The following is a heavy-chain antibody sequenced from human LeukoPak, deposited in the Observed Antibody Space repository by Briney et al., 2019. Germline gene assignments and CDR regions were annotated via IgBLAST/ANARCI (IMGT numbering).Heavy chain of an antibody. V-gene: IGHV3-21*01. CDR3: ARPPGASYDFWSDYYYYMDV. J-gene: IGHJ6*03. CDR2: ISSSSSYI. D-gene: IGHD3-3*01. Sequence: GGSLRLSCAASGFTFSSYAMSWVRQAPGKGLEWVSSISSSSSYIYYADSVKGRFTISRDNAKNSLYLQMNSLRAEDTAVYYCARPPGASYDFWSDYYYYMDVWGKGTTVTVSS. CDR1: GFTFSSYA.